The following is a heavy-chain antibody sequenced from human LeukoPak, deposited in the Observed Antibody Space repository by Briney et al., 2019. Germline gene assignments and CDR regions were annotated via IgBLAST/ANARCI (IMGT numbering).Heavy chain of an antibody. CDR3: ARRTGSAFDI. D-gene: IGHD1-1*01. CDR2: MNPNSGKT. Sequence: SVTASCKASGYTFTSYDINWVRQAPGQGLEWMGWMNPNSGKTGYAQESQGRVTITRDTSISAAYMELSSLRSEDTAVYYCARRTGSAFDIWGQGTMVTVSS. J-gene: IGHJ3*02. V-gene: IGHV1-8*03. CDR1: GYTFTSYD.